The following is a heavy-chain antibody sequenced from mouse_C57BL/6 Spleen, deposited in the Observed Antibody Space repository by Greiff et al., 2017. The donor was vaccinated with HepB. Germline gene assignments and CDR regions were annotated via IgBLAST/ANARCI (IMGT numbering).Heavy chain of an antibody. V-gene: IGHV1-18*01. CDR3: ARAGRYAMDD. CDR1: GYTFTDYN. J-gene: IGHJ4*01. CDR2: INPNNGGT. Sequence: EVQLKQSGPELVKPGASVKIPCKASGYTFTDYNMDWVKQSHGKSLEWIGDINPNNGGTIYNQKFKGKATLTVDNSSSTAYMELRSLTSEDTAVYYCARAGRYAMDDWGKGTSVTVSS.